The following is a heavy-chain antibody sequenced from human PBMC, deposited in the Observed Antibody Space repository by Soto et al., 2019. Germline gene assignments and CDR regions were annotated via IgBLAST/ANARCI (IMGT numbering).Heavy chain of an antibody. CDR2: INPNSGGT. CDR3: ARTPPGGLYYYGMDV. D-gene: IGHD3-16*01. J-gene: IGHJ6*02. Sequence: ASVKVSCKASGYTFTGYYMHWVRQAPGQGLEWMGWINPNSGGTNYAQKFQGRVTMTRDTSISTAYMELSRLRSDDTAVYYCARTPPGGLYYYGMDVWGQGTTVTVSS. V-gene: IGHV1-2*02. CDR1: GYTFTGYY.